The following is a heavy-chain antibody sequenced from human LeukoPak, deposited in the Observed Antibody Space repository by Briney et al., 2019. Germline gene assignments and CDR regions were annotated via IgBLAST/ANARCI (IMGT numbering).Heavy chain of an antibody. CDR1: GGSISSYY. CDR2: IYYSGST. Sequence: SETLSLTCTVSGGSISSYYWSWIRQPPGKGLEWIGYIYYSGSTNYNPSLKSRVTISVDTSKNQFSLKLSSVTAADTAVYYCARGERGYSYGKTPFDYWGQGTLVTVSS. V-gene: IGHV4-59*01. J-gene: IGHJ4*02. D-gene: IGHD5-18*01. CDR3: ARGERGYSYGKTPFDY.